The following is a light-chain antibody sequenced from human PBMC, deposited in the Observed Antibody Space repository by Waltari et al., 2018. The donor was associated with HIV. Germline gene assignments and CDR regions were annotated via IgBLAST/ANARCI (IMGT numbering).Light chain of an antibody. J-gene: IGKJ2*01. CDR2: GAS. Sequence: IVMTQSPATLSVSPGERTTLSCRASQSVSSSLAWYQQKPGQAPRLLIYGASTRAPGSPARFSGGGSGTEFTLTISSLQSEDFAVYYCQQFDDWPYTFGQGTKLEIK. CDR1: QSVSSS. CDR3: QQFDDWPYT. V-gene: IGKV3-15*01.